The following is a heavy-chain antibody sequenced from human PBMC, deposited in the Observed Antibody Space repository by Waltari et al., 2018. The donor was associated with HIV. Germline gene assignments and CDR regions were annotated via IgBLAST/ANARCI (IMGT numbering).Heavy chain of an antibody. Sequence: VQLVESGGGVVQRGRSLRLACAASGFTFSSYGMRRVRQAPGKGLEWVAVISYDGSNKYYADSVKGRFTISRDNSKNTLYLQMNSLRAEDTAVYYCAKDARFLDLDYYYGMDVWGQGTTVTVSS. J-gene: IGHJ6*02. CDR1: GFTFSSYG. V-gene: IGHV3-30*18. D-gene: IGHD3-3*01. CDR2: ISYDGSNK. CDR3: AKDARFLDLDYYYGMDV.